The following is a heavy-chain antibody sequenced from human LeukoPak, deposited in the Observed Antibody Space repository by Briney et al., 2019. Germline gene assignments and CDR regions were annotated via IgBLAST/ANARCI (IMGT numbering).Heavy chain of an antibody. CDR1: GYTFTDYY. CDR3: AILAYCGGDCYRSTASD. D-gene: IGHD2-21*01. V-gene: IGHV1-69-2*01. Sequence: ATVKISCKVSGYTFTDYYMHWVQQAPGKGLGWMGLVDPEDGETIYAEKFQGRVTITANTSTDTAYMELSSLRSEDTAVYYCAILAYCGGDCYRSTASDWGQGTLVTVSS. CDR2: VDPEDGET. J-gene: IGHJ4*02.